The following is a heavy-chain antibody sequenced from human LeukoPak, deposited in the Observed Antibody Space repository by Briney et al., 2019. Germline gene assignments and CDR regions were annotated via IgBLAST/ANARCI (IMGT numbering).Heavy chain of an antibody. CDR2: IIPILGTA. V-gene: IGHV1-69*10. J-gene: IGHJ3*02. D-gene: IGHD3-10*01. CDR3: ARVAYGSGSYKYAFDI. CDR1: GGTFNSYG. Sequence: ASVKVSCKASGGTFNSYGIIWVRQAPGQGLEWMVAIIPILGTANYAQKFQGRVTITSDKSTSTAYMELSSLRSEDMAVYYCARVAYGSGSYKYAFDIWGQGTMVTVSS.